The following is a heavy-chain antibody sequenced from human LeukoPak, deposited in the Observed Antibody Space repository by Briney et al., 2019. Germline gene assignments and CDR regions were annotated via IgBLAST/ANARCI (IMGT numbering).Heavy chain of an antibody. CDR3: ARDQGGYCSSTSCYEGYFDY. CDR2: ISYDGSNK. Sequence: GGSLRLSCAASGFTFSSYAMHWVRQAPGKGLEWVAVISYDGSNKYYADSVKGRFTISRDNSKNTLYLQMNSLRAEDTAVYYCARDQGGYCSSTSCYEGYFDYWGQGTLVTVSS. CDR1: GFTFSSYA. V-gene: IGHV3-30*04. D-gene: IGHD2-2*01. J-gene: IGHJ4*02.